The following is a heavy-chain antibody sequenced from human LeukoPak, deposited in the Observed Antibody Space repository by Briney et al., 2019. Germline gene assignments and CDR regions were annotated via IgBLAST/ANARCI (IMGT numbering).Heavy chain of an antibody. CDR1: GFTFSSYA. CDR2: ISGSGGST. V-gene: IGHV3-23*01. D-gene: IGHD3-10*01. CDR3: AKDRPGYGSGSYQGNWFDP. J-gene: IGHJ5*02. Sequence: GGSLRLSCAASGFTFSSYAMSWVRQTPGKGLEWVSAISGSGGSTYYADSVKGRFTISRDNSKNTLYLQMNSLRAEDTAVYYCAKDRPGYGSGSYQGNWFDPWGQGTLVTVSS.